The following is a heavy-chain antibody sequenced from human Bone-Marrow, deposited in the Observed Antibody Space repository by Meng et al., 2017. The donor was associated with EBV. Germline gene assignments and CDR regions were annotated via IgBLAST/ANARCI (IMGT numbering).Heavy chain of an antibody. CDR3: ARGNTFPEYYFGY. CDR1: GGYISSGDYS. V-gene: IGHV4-30-2*01. Sequence: HLKLQEAGSVLVKPSQPLSLHCGSSGGYISSGDYSWSWSRQPPGKGLEWIGNIYHSGSTFYNSSLNSRVTISVDRSKNQFSLKLTSVTAADTAVYYCARGNTFPEYYFGYWGQGTLVTVSS. D-gene: IGHD2/OR15-2a*01. J-gene: IGHJ4*02. CDR2: IYHSGST.